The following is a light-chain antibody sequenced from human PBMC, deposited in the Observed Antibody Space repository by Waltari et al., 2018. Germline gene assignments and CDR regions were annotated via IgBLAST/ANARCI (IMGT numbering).Light chain of an antibody. CDR3: QHHGAPPYT. Sequence: EVALRQFPDTLSLSPGESATLSCWASQAISRTALVWFNLKPGQPPRLLIYGTSTRATGIADRFSGSGSGTVFTLTISRLEPEDGGIYSCQHHGAPPYTFGQGTKLEIK. CDR1: QAISRTA. CDR2: GTS. V-gene: IGKV3-20*01. J-gene: IGKJ2*01.